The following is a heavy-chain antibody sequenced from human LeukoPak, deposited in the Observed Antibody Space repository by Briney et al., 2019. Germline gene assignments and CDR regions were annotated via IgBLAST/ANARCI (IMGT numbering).Heavy chain of an antibody. CDR2: IYYSGST. Sequence: PSETLSLTCTVSGGSISSYYWSWIRQPPGKGPEWIGYIYYSGSTNYNPSLKSRVTISVDTSKNQFSLKLSSVTAADTAVYYCAGSLLLRYFDWSIPGMDVWGQGTTVTVSS. CDR1: GGSISSYY. CDR3: AGSLLLRYFDWSIPGMDV. V-gene: IGHV4-59*01. J-gene: IGHJ6*02. D-gene: IGHD3-9*01.